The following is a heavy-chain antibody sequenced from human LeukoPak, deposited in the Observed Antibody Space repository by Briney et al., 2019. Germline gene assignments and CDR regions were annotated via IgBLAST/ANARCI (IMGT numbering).Heavy chain of an antibody. V-gene: IGHV3-48*03. J-gene: IGHJ6*03. CDR2: ISSSGSTI. CDR3: ARVRYHYHYYYMDV. D-gene: IGHD1-1*01. Sequence: GGSLRLSCAASGFTFSSYEMNWVRQAPGKGLEWVSYISSSGSTIYYADSVKGRFTISRDNAKNSLYLQMNSLRAEDTAVYYCARVRYHYHYYYMDVWGKGTTVTVSS. CDR1: GFTFSSYE.